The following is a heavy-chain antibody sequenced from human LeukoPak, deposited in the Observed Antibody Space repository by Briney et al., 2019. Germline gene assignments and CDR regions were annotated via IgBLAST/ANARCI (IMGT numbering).Heavy chain of an antibody. J-gene: IGHJ2*01. V-gene: IGHV3-66*01. CDR2: IYSDGRT. Sequence: GGSLRLSCVASGFTVSSNYMSWVRQAPGKGLEWVSVIYSDGRTYYADSVKGRFIISRDNSKNTLYLQMNSLRAEDTAMYYCARVTSLGDWYFDLWGRGTLVPVSS. CDR1: GFTVSSNY. D-gene: IGHD3-16*01. CDR3: ARVTSLGDWYFDL.